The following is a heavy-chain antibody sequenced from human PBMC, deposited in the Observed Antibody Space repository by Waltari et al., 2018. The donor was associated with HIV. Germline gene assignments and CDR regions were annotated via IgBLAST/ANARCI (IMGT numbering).Heavy chain of an antibody. CDR1: GYTFTDDY. J-gene: IGHJ3*02. Sequence: QVQLVQSGAAVRKPGASVKVSCKTSGYTFTDDYIHWVRQAPGQGPEWMGWIYPNSGDTHFAEKFQGRVTLTRDTSIRTAYVEVSNLRSDDTAVYYCARQMTFYDALDIWGQGTMVSVSS. CDR3: ARQMTFYDALDI. CDR2: IYPNSGDT. V-gene: IGHV1-2*02.